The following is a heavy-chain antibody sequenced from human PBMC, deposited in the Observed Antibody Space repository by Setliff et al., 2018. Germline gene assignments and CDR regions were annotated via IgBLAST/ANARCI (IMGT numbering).Heavy chain of an antibody. CDR2: ISVYNGNT. CDR3: ASSVDYYDRSGYPYAMDV. J-gene: IGHJ6*02. Sequence: ASVKVSCKASGYTFTRNGINWVRQAPGQGLEWMGWISVYNGNTHYAQKFRGRVTMTTDTSTATAYMDLRSLRSDDTAVYCGASSVDYYDRSGYPYAMDVWGQGTTVTVSS. CDR1: GYTFTRNG. D-gene: IGHD3-22*01. V-gene: IGHV1-18*01.